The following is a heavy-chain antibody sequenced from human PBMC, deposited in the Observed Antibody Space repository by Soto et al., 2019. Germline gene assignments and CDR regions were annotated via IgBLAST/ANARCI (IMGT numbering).Heavy chain of an antibody. CDR1: GFTFSSYA. CDR2: ISYDGSNR. CDR3: ARGFYDFWSGPTFSDAFDI. J-gene: IGHJ3*02. V-gene: IGHV3-30-3*01. D-gene: IGHD3-3*01. Sequence: GGSLRLSCAASGFTFSSYAMHWVRQAPGKGLEWVAVISYDGSNRYYADSVKGRFTISRDNSKNTLYLQMNSLRAEDTAVYYCARGFYDFWSGPTFSDAFDIWGQGTMVTVSS.